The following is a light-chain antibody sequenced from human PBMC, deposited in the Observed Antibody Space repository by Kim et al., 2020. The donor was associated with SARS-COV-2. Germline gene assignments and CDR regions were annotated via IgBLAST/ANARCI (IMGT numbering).Light chain of an antibody. V-gene: IGLV3-1*01. Sequence: SYELTQPPSVSVSPGQTATITCSGDKLGDTYSSWHQQKPGQSPVLLIYQDNKRPSGIPERFSASNSGRTATLTISGTQTTDEAAYYCQAREVFGGGTQLT. J-gene: IGLJ3*02. CDR3: QAREV. CDR2: QDN. CDR1: KLGDTY.